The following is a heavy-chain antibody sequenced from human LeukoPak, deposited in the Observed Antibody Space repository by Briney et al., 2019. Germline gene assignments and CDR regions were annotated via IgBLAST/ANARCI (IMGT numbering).Heavy chain of an antibody. J-gene: IGHJ6*02. V-gene: IGHV3-30*03. CDR3: ASEGIVGATTLDYYYGMDV. CDR1: GFTFSSYG. CDR2: ISYDGSNK. Sequence: GGSLRLSCAASGFTFSSYGMHWVRQAPGKGLEWVAVISYDGSNKYYADSVKGRSTISRDNSKNTLYLQMNSLRAEDTAVYYCASEGIVGATTLDYYYGMDVWGQGTTVTVSS. D-gene: IGHD1-26*01.